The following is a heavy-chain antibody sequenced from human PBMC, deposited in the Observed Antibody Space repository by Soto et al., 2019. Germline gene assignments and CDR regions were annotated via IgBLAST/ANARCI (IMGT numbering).Heavy chain of an antibody. Sequence: QVTLKESGPVLVKPTETLTLTCTVSGFSLSKARMSVSWIRQPPGKALEWLAHIFSNDAKSYSASLKNRLTISKDTSKSQVVLTMTEMAPVDTATYYCARIRGWGWLGPNDYWGQGTLVTVSS. CDR2: IFSNDAK. CDR1: GFSLSKARMS. D-gene: IGHD3-10*01. V-gene: IGHV2-26*01. CDR3: ARIRGWGWLGPNDY. J-gene: IGHJ4*02.